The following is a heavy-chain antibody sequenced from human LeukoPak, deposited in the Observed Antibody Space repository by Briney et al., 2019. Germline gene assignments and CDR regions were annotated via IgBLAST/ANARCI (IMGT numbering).Heavy chain of an antibody. J-gene: IGHJ4*02. CDR2: ISAYNGNT. CDR3: ARRSHDIVPDY. D-gene: IGHD2-8*01. CDR1: GYTFTSYG. Sequence: ASVKVSCKASGYTFTSYGISWVRQAPGQGLEWMGWISAYNGNTNYARNLQGRVTMTTHTSTSTAYMELRSLRSDDTAVYFCARRSHDIVPDYWGQGTLVTVSS. V-gene: IGHV1-18*01.